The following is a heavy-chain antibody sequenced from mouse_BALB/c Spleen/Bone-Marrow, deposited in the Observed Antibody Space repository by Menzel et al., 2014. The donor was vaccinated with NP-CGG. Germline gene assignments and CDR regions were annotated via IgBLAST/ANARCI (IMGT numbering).Heavy chain of an antibody. CDR3: ARDYDGYYAMDY. CDR1: GYSFTSYL. Sequence: QVQLKQSGAELVRPGASVKLSCKASGYSFTSYLMNWVKQKPGQGLEWIGIIHPSDSETRLNQKFKDRATLTVDKSSSTAYMQLSSPTSEDSAVYYCARDYDGYYAMDYWGQGTSVTVSS. D-gene: IGHD2-4*01. CDR2: IHPSDSET. J-gene: IGHJ4*01. V-gene: IGHV1-61*01.